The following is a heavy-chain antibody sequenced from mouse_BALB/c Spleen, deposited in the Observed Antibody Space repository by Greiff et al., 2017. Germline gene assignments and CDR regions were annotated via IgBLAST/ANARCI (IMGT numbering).Heavy chain of an antibody. D-gene: IGHD2-1*01. V-gene: IGHV5-12-2*01. CDR3: ARQKYGNYPYAMDY. J-gene: IGHJ4*01. Sequence: VQLKESGGGLVQPGGSLKLSCAASGFTFSSYTMSWVRQTPEKRLEWVAYISNGGGSTYYPDTVKGRFTISRDNAKNTLYLQMSSLKSEDTAMYYCARQKYGNYPYAMDYWGQGTSVTVSS. CDR1: GFTFSSYT. CDR2: ISNGGGST.